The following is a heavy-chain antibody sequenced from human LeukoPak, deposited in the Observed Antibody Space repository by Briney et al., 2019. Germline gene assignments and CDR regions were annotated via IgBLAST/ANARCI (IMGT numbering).Heavy chain of an antibody. J-gene: IGHJ5*02. CDR3: ARAPPITRGPFDP. V-gene: IGHV1-2*02. D-gene: IGHD3-10*01. Sequence: ASVKVSCKATGYTFTGYFIHWVRQAPGQGLEWMGWINPNSGVTNYAQKFQGRVTMTRDTSISAAYMELSSLRSDDTAVYYCARAPPITRGPFDPWGQGTLITVSS. CDR2: INPNSGVT. CDR1: GYTFTGYF.